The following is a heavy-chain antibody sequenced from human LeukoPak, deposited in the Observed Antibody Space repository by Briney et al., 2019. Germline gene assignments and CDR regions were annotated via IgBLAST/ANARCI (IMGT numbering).Heavy chain of an antibody. CDR1: GFTFDNYG. J-gene: IGHJ4*02. Sequence: GGSLRLSCAASGFTFDNYGMSWVRQAPGKGLEWVAVISYDGSNKCYADSVKGRFTISRDNSKNTLYLQMNSLRAEDTAVYYCASPRAKYQLLFLDYWGQGTLVTVSS. CDR2: ISYDGSNK. CDR3: ASPRAKYQLLFLDY. V-gene: IGHV3-30*03. D-gene: IGHD2-2*01.